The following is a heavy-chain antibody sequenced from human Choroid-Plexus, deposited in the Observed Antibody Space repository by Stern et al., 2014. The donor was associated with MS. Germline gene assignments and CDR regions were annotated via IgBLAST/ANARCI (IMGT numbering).Heavy chain of an antibody. CDR1: GFTFGRCA. V-gene: IGHV3-30*18. Sequence: VQLVESGGGVVQPGRPLRLSCVASGFTFGRCAMHWVRQAPGKGLEWVAGVSYDGSNKYYADSVKGRFTISRDNSQNTLYMQMSSLSPEDTAVYYCAKDRQYLTYFFDHWGQGSLVTVSS. D-gene: IGHD2/OR15-2a*01. CDR2: VSYDGSNK. CDR3: AKDRQYLTYFFDH. J-gene: IGHJ5*02.